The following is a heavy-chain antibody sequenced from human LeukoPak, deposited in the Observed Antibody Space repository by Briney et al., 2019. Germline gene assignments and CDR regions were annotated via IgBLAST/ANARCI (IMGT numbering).Heavy chain of an antibody. D-gene: IGHD2-2*01. CDR1: GFPFSGYW. J-gene: IGHJ6*04. V-gene: IGHV3-7*01. CDR3: VGQLLRAV. Sequence: GGSLRPSCTASGFPFSGYWISWVRQAPGKGLEWVANIKEDGSVKDYAHSVKGRFTISRDNAKNSLYLQMNSLRVDDTAVYYCVGQLLRAVWGKGTTVTVSS. CDR2: IKEDGSVK.